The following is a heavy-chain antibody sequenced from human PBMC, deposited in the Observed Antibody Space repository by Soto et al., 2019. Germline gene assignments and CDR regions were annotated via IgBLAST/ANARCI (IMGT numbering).Heavy chain of an antibody. Sequence: GGSLRLSCAASGFTFDDYAMHWVRQAPGKGLEWVSGISWNSGSIGYADSVKGRFTISRDNAKNSLYLQMNSLRAEDTALYYCAKMDPLHGDPESDYWGQGTLVTVSS. J-gene: IGHJ4*02. D-gene: IGHD4-17*01. CDR3: AKMDPLHGDPESDY. CDR2: ISWNSGSI. CDR1: GFTFDDYA. V-gene: IGHV3-9*01.